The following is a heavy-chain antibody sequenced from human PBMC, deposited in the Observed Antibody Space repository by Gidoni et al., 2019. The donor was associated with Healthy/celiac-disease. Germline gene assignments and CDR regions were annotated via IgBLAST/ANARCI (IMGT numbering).Heavy chain of an antibody. V-gene: IGHV3-11*06. CDR3: ARDLYYYDSSGPLGGWYFDL. Sequence: QVQLVESGGGLVKPGGSLRLSCAASGFTFSDYYMSWIRQTPGKGLEWVSYISSSSSYTNYADSVKGRFTISRDNAKNSLYLQMNSLRAEDTAVYYCARDLYYYDSSGPLGGWYFDLWGRGTLVTVSS. CDR2: ISSSSSYT. J-gene: IGHJ2*01. CDR1: GFTFSDYY. D-gene: IGHD3-22*01.